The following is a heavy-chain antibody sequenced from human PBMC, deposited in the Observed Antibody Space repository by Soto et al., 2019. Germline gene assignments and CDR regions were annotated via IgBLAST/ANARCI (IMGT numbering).Heavy chain of an antibody. D-gene: IGHD4-17*01. CDR3: AREIIPLTTDWYFDL. CDR1: GGSISGGVYY. Sequence: QVQLQESGPGLVKPSETLSLTCTVSGGSISGGVYYWSWIRQPPGKGLEWIGYIYDSGSTYYNPSPKIRVTSSVDTSKNQFALRLSSVTAADTAVYYCAREIIPLTTDWYFDLWGRGTLGTVSS. CDR2: IYDSGST. J-gene: IGHJ2*01. V-gene: IGHV4-30-4*01.